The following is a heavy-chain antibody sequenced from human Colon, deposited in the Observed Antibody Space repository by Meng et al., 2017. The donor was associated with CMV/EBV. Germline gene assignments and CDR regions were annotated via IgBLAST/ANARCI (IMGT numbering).Heavy chain of an antibody. Sequence: QVQLQESGPGLVRPSXXLSLTCTVSGDSVKSDNSYWSWFRQPPGKGLQWIGYMHHSGNTYYNPSLKSRLSISIDSSKNQFSLKLTSVTATDTAVYYCARDSGGYASLDHWSQGTLVTVSS. D-gene: IGHD5-12*01. CDR2: MHHSGNT. CDR1: GDSVKSDNSY. V-gene: IGHV4-30-4*08. CDR3: ARDSGGYASLDH. J-gene: IGHJ4*02.